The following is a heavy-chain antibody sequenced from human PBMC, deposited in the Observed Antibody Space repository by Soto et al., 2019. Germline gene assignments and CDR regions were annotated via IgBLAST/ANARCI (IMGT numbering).Heavy chain of an antibody. J-gene: IGHJ4*02. V-gene: IGHV5-51*01. Sequence: GAALKTSCTASVSSFTRYCLPWVRLLPFQVLEWMGIIYPGDPGTRYSPSFQVQVTVSADKSISTAYLQWSSLKASDTATYYSATLDVQYNWNDEEYFDYWGQGSLDT. D-gene: IGHD1-20*01. CDR1: VSSFTRYC. CDR3: ATLDVQYNWNDEEYFDY. CDR2: IYPGDPGT.